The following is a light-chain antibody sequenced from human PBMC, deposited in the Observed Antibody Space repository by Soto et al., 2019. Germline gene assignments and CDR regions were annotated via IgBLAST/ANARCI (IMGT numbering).Light chain of an antibody. CDR2: DVS. J-gene: IGLJ3*02. V-gene: IGLV2-11*01. Sequence: LTQPPSVSVAPGQTARITCGGSNIGRKSVHWYQQHPGKAPKLMIYDVSKRPSGVPDRFSGSKSGNTASLTISGLQAEDEADYYCCSYAGSYTWVFGGGTKVTVL. CDR3: CSYAGSYTWV. CDR1: NIGRKS.